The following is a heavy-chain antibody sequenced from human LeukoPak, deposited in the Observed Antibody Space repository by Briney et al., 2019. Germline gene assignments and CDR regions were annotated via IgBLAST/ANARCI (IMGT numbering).Heavy chain of an antibody. CDR1: GFTFSSYA. CDR3: AKVEAVAGTSGNFDY. V-gene: IGHV3-23*01. D-gene: IGHD6-19*01. CDR2: ISGSGGST. Sequence: PGGSLRLSCAASGFTFSSYAMSWVRQAPGKGLEWVSAISGSGGSTYYADSVKGRFTISRDNSKNTLYLQMNSLRAEDTAVYYCAKVEAVAGTSGNFDYWGQGTLVTVSS. J-gene: IGHJ4*02.